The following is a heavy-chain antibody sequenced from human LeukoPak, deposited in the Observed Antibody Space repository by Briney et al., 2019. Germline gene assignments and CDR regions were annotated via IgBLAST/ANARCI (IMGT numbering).Heavy chain of an antibody. CDR1: GYCISSGYY. Sequence: SETLSLTCTVSGYCISSGYYWGWIRQPPVQGLEWIGSIYYSGRTYYNPSLKSRVTISVDTSKNQFSLKLSSVTAADTAVYYCARVEYSSSLDYWGQGTLVTVSS. CDR2: IYYSGRT. J-gene: IGHJ4*02. D-gene: IGHD6-6*01. CDR3: ARVEYSSSLDY. V-gene: IGHV4-38-2*02.